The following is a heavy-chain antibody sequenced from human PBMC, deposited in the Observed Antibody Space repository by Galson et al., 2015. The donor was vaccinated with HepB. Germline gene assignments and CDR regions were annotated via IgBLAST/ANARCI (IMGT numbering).Heavy chain of an antibody. V-gene: IGHV1-69*13. CDR3: AREEPMAAAGFGY. J-gene: IGHJ4*02. Sequence: SVKVSCKASGGTFSSYAISWVRQAPGQGLEWMGGIIPIFGTANYAQKFQGRVTITADESTSTAYMELSSLRSEDTAVYYCAREEPMAAAGFGYWGQGTLVTVSS. D-gene: IGHD6-13*01. CDR1: GGTFSSYA. CDR2: IIPIFGTA.